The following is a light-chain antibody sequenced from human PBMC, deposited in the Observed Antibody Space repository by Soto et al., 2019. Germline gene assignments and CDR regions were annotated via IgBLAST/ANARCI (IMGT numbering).Light chain of an antibody. V-gene: IGKV3-20*01. CDR1: QSVSNNY. CDR2: DAS. Sequence: IVLTQSPGTLSLSPGERATLSCRASQSVSNNYLAWYQQKPGQAPRLLIYDASGRATGIPDRFSGSGSGTDFTLNISRLEPEDFAVYFCQQYSSSPRTFGQGTKVDIK. J-gene: IGKJ1*01. CDR3: QQYSSSPRT.